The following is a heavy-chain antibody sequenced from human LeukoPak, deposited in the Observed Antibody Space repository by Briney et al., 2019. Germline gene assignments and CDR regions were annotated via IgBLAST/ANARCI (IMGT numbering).Heavy chain of an antibody. D-gene: IGHD6-13*01. CDR3: AKGITSTWYIPFDY. CDR1: GFTFSTYG. J-gene: IGHJ4*02. Sequence: GRSLRLSCAAPGFTFSTYGMHWVRQAPGKGLEWVALIWYDGSNKYHADSVKGRFTISRDNSKNTLFLQMSSLRAEDTAVYYCAKGITSTWYIPFDYWGQGTLVTVSS. CDR2: IWYDGSNK. V-gene: IGHV3-33*06.